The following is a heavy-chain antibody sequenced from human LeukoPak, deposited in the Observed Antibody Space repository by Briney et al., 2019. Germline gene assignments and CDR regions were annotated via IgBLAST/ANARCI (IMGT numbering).Heavy chain of an antibody. CDR2: ISYDGSNK. CDR3: ARVGSSGPYAFDY. CDR1: GFTFSSYA. J-gene: IGHJ4*02. V-gene: IGHV3-30-3*01. Sequence: GGSLRLSCAASGFTFSSYAMHWVRQAPGKGLEWVAVISYDGSNKYYVDSVKGRFTISRDNSKNTLYLQMNSLRAEDTAVYYCARVGSSGPYAFDYWGQGTLVTVSS. D-gene: IGHD3-22*01.